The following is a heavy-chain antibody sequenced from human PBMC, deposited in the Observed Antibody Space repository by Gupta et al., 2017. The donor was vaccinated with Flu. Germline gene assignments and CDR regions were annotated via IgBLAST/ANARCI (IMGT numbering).Heavy chain of an antibody. D-gene: IGHD3-3*01. V-gene: IGHV4-39*01. CDR1: NGSISGIRYY. J-gene: IGHJ4*02. Sequence: QVQLQESGPGLVQPSETLSLTCTVSNGSISGIRYYWGWIRQPPGKGLEWIASIYYSGATYYNPSLKSRVTISVDTSKNQFSLRLSSVTAADTAVYYCARLTTSRTATFGVAYFDSWGQGTPVTVSS. CDR2: IYYSGAT. CDR3: ARLTTSRTATFGVAYFDS.